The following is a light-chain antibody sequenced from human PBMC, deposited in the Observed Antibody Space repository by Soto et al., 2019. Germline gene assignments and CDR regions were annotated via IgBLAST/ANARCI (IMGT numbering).Light chain of an antibody. CDR2: DVS. Sequence: QSALTQPASVSGAPGQSITISCIRTSSDVGAYEYVSGYQQHPGKAPKLLIYDVSNRPSGVSTRFSGSKSGNTASLTISGLQAEDEGDYYCTSYTTRRLYVFGSGTKVTVL. V-gene: IGLV2-14*03. CDR1: SSDVGAYEY. CDR3: TSYTTRRLYV. J-gene: IGLJ1*01.